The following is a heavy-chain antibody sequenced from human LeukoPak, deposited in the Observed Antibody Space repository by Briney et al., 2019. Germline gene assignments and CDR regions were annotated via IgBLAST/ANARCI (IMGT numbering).Heavy chain of an antibody. V-gene: IGHV3-43*02. J-gene: IGHJ6*02. CDR1: GGSFSGYY. D-gene: IGHD4-23*01. CDR3: AKEVVTLYYYGMDV. Sequence: ETLSLTCAVYGGSFSGYYWSWIRQPPGKGLEWVSLISGDGGSTYYADSVKGRFTISRDNSKNSLYLQMDSLRTEDTALYYCAKEVVTLYYYGMDVWGQGTTVTVSS. CDR2: ISGDGGST.